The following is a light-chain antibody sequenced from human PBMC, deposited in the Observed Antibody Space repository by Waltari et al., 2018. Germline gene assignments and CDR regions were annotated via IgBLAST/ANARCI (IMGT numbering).Light chain of an antibody. CDR1: QGINSY. Sequence: DIQLTQSPSFLSASVGDRVTITCRASQGINSYFSWYQQKPGKAPKLLIYGASTLQSGIPSRFSGIGSGTEFTLTISSLQPEDSATYYCQQRGKYPITFGQGTRVETK. CDR3: QQRGKYPIT. CDR2: GAS. J-gene: IGKJ5*01. V-gene: IGKV1-9*01.